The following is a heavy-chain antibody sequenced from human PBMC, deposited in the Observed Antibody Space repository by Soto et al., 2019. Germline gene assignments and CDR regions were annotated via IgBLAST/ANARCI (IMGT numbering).Heavy chain of an antibody. V-gene: IGHV1-69*12. CDR1: GGSLSNYG. D-gene: IGHD3-22*01. Sequence: QVQLVQSGAEVKKPGSSVKVSCKASGGSLSNYGISWVRQAPGQGLEWMGAIIPVFGTPNYAQKFQDRVTISADESTTTVYMEVRSLTSEDTAVYYCVRGYATKIVVTTYYAMDVSGQGTTVTVSS. J-gene: IGHJ6*02. CDR3: VRGYATKIVVTTYYAMDV. CDR2: IIPVFGTP.